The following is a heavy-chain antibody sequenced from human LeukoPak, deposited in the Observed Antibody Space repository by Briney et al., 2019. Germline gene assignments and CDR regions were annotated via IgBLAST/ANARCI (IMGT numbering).Heavy chain of an antibody. CDR3: ARALGYSYGYSWYFDY. CDR1: GGTFISYA. V-gene: IGHV1-69*05. CDR2: IIPIFGTA. D-gene: IGHD5-18*01. Sequence: SVKVSCKASGGTFISYAISWVGQAPGQGVEWRGGIIPIFGTANYAQKFQGRVTITTDESTSTAYMELSSLRSEDTAVYYCARALGYSYGYSWYFDYWGQGTLVTVSS. J-gene: IGHJ4*02.